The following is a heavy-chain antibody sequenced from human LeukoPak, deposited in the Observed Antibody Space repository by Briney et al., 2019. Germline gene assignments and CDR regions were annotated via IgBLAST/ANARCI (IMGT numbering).Heavy chain of an antibody. D-gene: IGHD3-10*01. CDR1: GYTFTGYY. V-gene: IGHV1-2*02. CDR3: AREVVTMVRGVSGPFDY. J-gene: IGHJ4*02. CDR2: INPTSGGT. Sequence: ASAKVSCKASGYTFTGYYMHWVRQAPGQGLEWMGWINPTSGGTNYAQKFQGRVTMTRDTSISTAYMELSRLRSDDTAVYYCAREVVTMVRGVSGPFDYWGQGTLVTVSS.